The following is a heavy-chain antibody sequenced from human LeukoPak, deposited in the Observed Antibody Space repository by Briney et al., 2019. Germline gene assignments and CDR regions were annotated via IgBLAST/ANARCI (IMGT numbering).Heavy chain of an antibody. CDR2: ISYDGSNK. J-gene: IGHJ4*02. V-gene: IGHV3-30*04. Sequence: GGSLRLSCAASGFTFSSYAMHWVRQAPGKGLEWVAVISYDGSNKYYADSVKGRFTISRDNSKNTLYLQMNSLRAEDTAVYYRARASSGWYEVYFDYWGQGTLVTVSS. CDR1: GFTFSSYA. CDR3: ARASSGWYEVYFDY. D-gene: IGHD6-19*01.